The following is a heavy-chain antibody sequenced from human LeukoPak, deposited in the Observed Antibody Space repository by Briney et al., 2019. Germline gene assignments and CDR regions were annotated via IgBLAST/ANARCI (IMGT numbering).Heavy chain of an antibody. Sequence: PSETLSLTCTVSGGSISSGGYYWSWIRQPPGKGLEWIGYIYHSGSTYYNPSLKSRVTISVDRSKNQFSLKLSSVTAADTAVYYCASAAHPTQDYYDYAFDIWGQGTMVTVSS. CDR1: GGSISSGGYY. D-gene: IGHD3-22*01. CDR2: IYHSGST. CDR3: ASAAHPTQDYYDYAFDI. J-gene: IGHJ3*02. V-gene: IGHV4-30-2*01.